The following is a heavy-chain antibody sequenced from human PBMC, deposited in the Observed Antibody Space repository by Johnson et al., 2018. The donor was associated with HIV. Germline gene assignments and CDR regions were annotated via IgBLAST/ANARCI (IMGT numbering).Heavy chain of an antibody. CDR1: GFTVSSNY. D-gene: IGHD6-19*01. Sequence: VQLVESGGGLVQPGGSLRLSCAASGFTVSSNYMSWVRQAPGKGLEWVSAIGTAGDTYYPGSVKGRFTISRDNSKNTLYLQMNSLRAEDTAVYYCAKAGAVAGPGIDAFDIWGQGTMVTVSS. CDR3: AKAGAVAGPGIDAFDI. CDR2: IGTAGDT. V-gene: IGHV3-66*02. J-gene: IGHJ3*02.